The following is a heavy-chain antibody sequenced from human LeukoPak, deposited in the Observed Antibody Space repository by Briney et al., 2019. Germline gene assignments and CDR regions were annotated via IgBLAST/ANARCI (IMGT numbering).Heavy chain of an antibody. D-gene: IGHD5-24*01. CDR3: ARSGTWGRWLQPEDYFDY. CDR1: GYTFTSYG. Sequence: AASVKVSCKASGYTFTSYGISWVRQAPGQGLEWMGGIIPIFDTANYAQKFQGRVTITADESTSIAHMELSSLRSEDTAVYYCARSGTWGRWLQPEDYFDYWGQGALVTVSS. CDR2: IIPIFDTA. V-gene: IGHV1-69*13. J-gene: IGHJ4*02.